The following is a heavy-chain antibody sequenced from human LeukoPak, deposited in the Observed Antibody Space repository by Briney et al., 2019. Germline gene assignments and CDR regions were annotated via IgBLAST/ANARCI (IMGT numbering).Heavy chain of an antibody. CDR3: ARVIYSSSYFY. CDR1: GFTFSSYA. V-gene: IGHV3-23*01. Sequence: GGSLRLSCAASGFTFSSYAMNWVRQAPGKGLEWVSAISGSGGNTYSADSVKGRFTISRDNSKNTLYLQMNSLRAEDTAVYYCARVIYSSSYFYWGQGTLVTVSS. J-gene: IGHJ4*02. CDR2: ISGSGGNT. D-gene: IGHD6-13*01.